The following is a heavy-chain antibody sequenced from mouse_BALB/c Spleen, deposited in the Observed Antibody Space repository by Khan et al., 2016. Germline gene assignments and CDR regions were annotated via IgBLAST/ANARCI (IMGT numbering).Heavy chain of an antibody. CDR2: IRSKSNNYAT. J-gene: IGHJ3*01. Sequence: EVQLVETGGGLVQPKGSLKLSCAASVFTFNTNAMNWVRQAPGKGLEWVARIRSKSNNYATYYADSVKDRFTISRDDSQSMLYLQMNNLKTEDTAMYYCVRDMITRAYWGQGTLVTVSA. CDR3: VRDMITRAY. D-gene: IGHD2-4*01. CDR1: VFTFNTNA. V-gene: IGHV10S3*01.